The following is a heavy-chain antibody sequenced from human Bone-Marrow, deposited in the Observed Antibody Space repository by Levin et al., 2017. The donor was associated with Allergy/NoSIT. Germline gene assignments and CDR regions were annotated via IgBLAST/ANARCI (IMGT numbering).Heavy chain of an antibody. CDR1: GFTFVNHA. V-gene: IGHV3-23*01. CDR3: AREQGARGWYTVDF. D-gene: IGHD6-19*01. CDR2: IRPRSERT. Sequence: GESLKISCAASGFTFVNHAMTWVRHAPGKGLEWVSTIRPRSERTYFADSVKGRFTVSRDDSMNMMYLQMNSLRADDAAVYYCAREQGARGWYTVDFWGQGTLVTVSS. J-gene: IGHJ4*02.